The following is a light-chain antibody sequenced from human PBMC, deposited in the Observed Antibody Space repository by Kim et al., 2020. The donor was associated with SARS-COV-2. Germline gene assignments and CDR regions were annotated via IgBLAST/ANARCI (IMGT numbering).Light chain of an antibody. V-gene: IGKV3-15*01. CDR2: TAS. CDR3: QQYHDWPS. Sequence: SVSPGERATLSCGASQSVGNNIAWYQQNPGWAPRLLIYTASTRATGIPARFSGSGSGTEFTLTISSLQSEDFATYYCQQYHDWPSFGGGTKVDIK. CDR1: QSVGNN. J-gene: IGKJ4*01.